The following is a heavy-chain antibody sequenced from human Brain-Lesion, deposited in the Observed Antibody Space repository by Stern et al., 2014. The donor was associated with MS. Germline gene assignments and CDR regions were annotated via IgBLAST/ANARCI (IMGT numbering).Heavy chain of an antibody. CDR3: ASRWSGTYYGQNWFDP. Sequence: QVQLQESGPGLVKPSQTLSLTCTVSGDSINSGGHYWSWIRQRPGKGLEWIGYIYNSGATFYSPSLKGRVTISLDTSKNQFSLTLSSVTAADTAIYYWASRWSGTYYGQNWFDPWGQGILVTVSS. D-gene: IGHD1-26*01. CDR1: GDSINSGGHY. J-gene: IGHJ5*02. V-gene: IGHV4-31*03. CDR2: IYNSGAT.